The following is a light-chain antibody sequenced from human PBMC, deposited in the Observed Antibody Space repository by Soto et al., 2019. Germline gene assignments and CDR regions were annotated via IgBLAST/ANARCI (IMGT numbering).Light chain of an antibody. V-gene: IGLV2-14*01. J-gene: IGLJ2*01. Sequence: QSALTQPAYVSGSPGQSITISCTGTSSDVGGYNYVSWYQQHPGKAPKLMIYDVSNRPSGVSNRFSGSKSGNTASLTISGLQAEDEADYYCSSYTSSIVVFGGGTKLTVL. CDR1: SSDVGGYNY. CDR2: DVS. CDR3: SSYTSSIVV.